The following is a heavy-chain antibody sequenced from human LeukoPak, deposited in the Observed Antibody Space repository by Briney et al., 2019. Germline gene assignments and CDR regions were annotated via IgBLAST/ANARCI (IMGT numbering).Heavy chain of an antibody. CDR2: ISRSSRTI. CDR1: GFTFGTYS. D-gene: IGHD3-22*01. CDR3: AKVRSTMIVVVPHGSDFDL. Sequence: PGGSLRLSCAASGFTFGTYSMNWVRQAPGKGLEWLSFISRSSRTIYYADSVKGRFTISRDNAKNSLYLQMRSLRVEDTAVYYCAKVRSTMIVVVPHGSDFDLWGQGTMVTVSS. V-gene: IGHV3-48*01. J-gene: IGHJ3*01.